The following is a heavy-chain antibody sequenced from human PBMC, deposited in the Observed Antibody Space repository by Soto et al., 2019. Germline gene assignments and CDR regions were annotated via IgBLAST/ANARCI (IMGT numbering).Heavy chain of an antibody. CDR1: GGSISNYY. CDR3: ARHSGGYYYYGMDV. D-gene: IGHD2-15*01. CDR2: IYYSGST. Sequence: QVQLQESGPGLVKPSETLSLTCTVSGGSISNYYWSWIRQPPGKGLESIGYIYYSGSTNYNPSLPCRVTISGDTSKNQFSLRLSSVTAADTAVYYCARHSGGYYYYGMDVWGQGTTVIVSS. J-gene: IGHJ6*02. V-gene: IGHV4-59*08.